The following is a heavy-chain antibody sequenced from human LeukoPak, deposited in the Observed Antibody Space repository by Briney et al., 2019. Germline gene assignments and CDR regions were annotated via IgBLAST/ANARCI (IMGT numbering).Heavy chain of an antibody. CDR3: ARAVRGYCSGGSCYGRGWFDP. V-gene: IGHV1-8*01. CDR2: INPNSGNT. D-gene: IGHD2-15*01. Sequence: ASVKVSCKASGYTFTSYDINWVRQATGQGLEWMGWINPNSGNTGYAQKFQGRVTVTRNTSISTAYMELSSLRSEDTAVYYCARAVRGYCSGGSCYGRGWFDPWGQGTLVTVSS. CDR1: GYTFTSYD. J-gene: IGHJ5*02.